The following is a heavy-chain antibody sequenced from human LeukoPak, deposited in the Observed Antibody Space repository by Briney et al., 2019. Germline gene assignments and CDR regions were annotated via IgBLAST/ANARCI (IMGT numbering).Heavy chain of an antibody. Sequence: SVKVSCKASGGTFSSYAISWVRQAPGQGLEWMGGIIPIFGTANYAQKCQGRVTITTDESTSTAYRELSSLRSEDTAVYYCARAGSAYYYYMDVWGKGTTVTVSS. CDR3: ARAGSAYYYYMDV. D-gene: IGHD3-10*01. CDR1: GGTFSSYA. V-gene: IGHV1-69*05. J-gene: IGHJ6*03. CDR2: IIPIFGTA.